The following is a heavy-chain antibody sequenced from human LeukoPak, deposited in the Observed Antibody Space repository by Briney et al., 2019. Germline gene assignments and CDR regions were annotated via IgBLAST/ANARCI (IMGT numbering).Heavy chain of an antibody. CDR1: GFTFTSSA. CDR3: ARDSSQYSGYDESFDY. J-gene: IGHJ4*02. V-gene: IGHV1-58*02. D-gene: IGHD5-12*01. Sequence: GASVKVSCKASGFTFTSSAMQWVRQARGQRLEWIGWIVVGSGNTNYAQKFQERVIITRDMSTSTAYMELSRLRSDDTAVYYCARDSSQYSGYDESFDYWGQGTLVTVSS. CDR2: IVVGSGNT.